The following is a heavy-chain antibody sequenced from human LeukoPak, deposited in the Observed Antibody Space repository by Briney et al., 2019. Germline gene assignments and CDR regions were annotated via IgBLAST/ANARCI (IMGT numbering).Heavy chain of an antibody. J-gene: IGHJ6*03. Sequence: ASVKVSCKASGYTFTTYGISWVRQAPGQGLEWMGWISVYNGNTNYAQNLQGRVTMTTDTSTSTVYMELRSLRSDDTAVYYCAKTPAAARYYYYMDVWGKGTTVTISS. V-gene: IGHV1-18*01. CDR2: ISVYNGNT. CDR1: GYTFTTYG. CDR3: AKTPAAARYYYYMDV. D-gene: IGHD6-13*01.